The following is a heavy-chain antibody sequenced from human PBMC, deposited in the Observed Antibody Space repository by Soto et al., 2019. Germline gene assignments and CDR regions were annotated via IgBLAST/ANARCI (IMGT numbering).Heavy chain of an antibody. D-gene: IGHD5-18*01. CDR2: ISAYNGNT. V-gene: IGHV1-18*01. CDR1: GYTFTSYG. Sequence: ASVKVSCKASGYTFTSYGISWVRQAPGQGLEWMGWISAYNGNTNYAQKLQGRVTMTTDTSTSTAYMELRSLRSDDTAVYYCARDIMSDTAMVTDYYYYMDVWGKGTTVTVSS. CDR3: ARDIMSDTAMVTDYYYYMDV. J-gene: IGHJ6*03.